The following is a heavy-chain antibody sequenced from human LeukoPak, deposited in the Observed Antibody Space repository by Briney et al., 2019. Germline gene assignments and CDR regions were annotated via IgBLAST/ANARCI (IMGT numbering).Heavy chain of an antibody. V-gene: IGHV4-34*01. CDR1: GGSFSGYY. CDR2: INHSGST. CDR3: ARGPYYYDSSGYHYFDC. J-gene: IGHJ4*02. Sequence: SETLSLTCAVYGGSFSGYYWSWIRQPPGKGLEWIGEINHSGSTNYNPSLKSRVTISVDTSKNQFSLKLSSVTAADTAVHYCARGPYYYDSSGYHYFDCWGQGTLVTVSS. D-gene: IGHD3-22*01.